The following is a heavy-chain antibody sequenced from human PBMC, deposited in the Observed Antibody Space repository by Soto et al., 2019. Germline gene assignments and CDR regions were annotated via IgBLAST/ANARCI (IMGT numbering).Heavy chain of an antibody. CDR1: GYTFTSYG. D-gene: IGHD2-15*01. CDR3: ARHRNIVVVVAASFDY. V-gene: IGHV1-18*01. CDR2: ISAYNSNT. Sequence: ASVKVSCKASGYTFTSYGISWVRQAPGQGLEWMGWISAYNSNTNYAQKLQGRVTMTTDTSTSTAYMELRSLRSDDTAVYYCARHRNIVVVVAASFDYWGQGTLVTVAS. J-gene: IGHJ4*02.